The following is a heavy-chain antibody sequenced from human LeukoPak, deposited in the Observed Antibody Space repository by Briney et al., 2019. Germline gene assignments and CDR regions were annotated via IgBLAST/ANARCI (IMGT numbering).Heavy chain of an antibody. CDR2: IRDSGNGT. J-gene: IGHJ4*02. Sequence: GGSLRLSCVVSGFTFKNYAMSWVRQAPGKGLECVSSIRDSGNGTDYADSMKGRFTVSRDNSKNTLYLHMNTLSAEDTAVYYCAKWAYYDFWSGHYKSHFDSWGQGTLVTVSP. V-gene: IGHV3-23*01. CDR1: GFTFKNYA. CDR3: AKWAYYDFWSGHYKSHFDS. D-gene: IGHD3-3*01.